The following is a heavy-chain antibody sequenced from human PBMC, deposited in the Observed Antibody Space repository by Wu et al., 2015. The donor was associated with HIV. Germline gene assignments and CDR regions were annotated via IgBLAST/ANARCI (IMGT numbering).Heavy chain of an antibody. J-gene: IGHJ3*02. CDR2: TNIYNDT. Sequence: QVRLVQSGGDVKKPGASVKVSCKASGYTFNKYAITWVRQAPGQGLEWMGWTNIYNDTNYAQKFQDRVTVTTDTSTSTAYMELRSLRSDDTAVYYCATSLKPAAIPAFDIWGQGTMVTVSS. CDR3: ATSLKPAAIPAFDI. CDR1: GYTFNKYA. V-gene: IGHV1-18*01. D-gene: IGHD2-2*02.